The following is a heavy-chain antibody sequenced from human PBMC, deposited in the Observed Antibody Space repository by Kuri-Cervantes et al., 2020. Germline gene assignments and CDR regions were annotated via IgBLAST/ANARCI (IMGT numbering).Heavy chain of an antibody. V-gene: IGHV3-20*04. CDR3: ARGVVGLRNWFDP. J-gene: IGHJ5*02. Sequence: LSLTCAASGFTFDDYGMSWVRQAPGKGLEWVSGINWNGGSTGYADSVKGRFTISRDNAKNSLYLQMNSLRAEDTAVYYCARGVVGLRNWFDPWGQGTLVTVSS. CDR2: INWNGGST. CDR1: GFTFDDYG. D-gene: IGHD4-17*01.